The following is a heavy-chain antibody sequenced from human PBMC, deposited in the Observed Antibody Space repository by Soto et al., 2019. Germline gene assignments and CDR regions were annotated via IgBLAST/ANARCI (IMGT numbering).Heavy chain of an antibody. Sequence: PGGSLRLSCGAAGFTFSSYIMNWVRQAPGKGLEWVSYISGSSVSIYYADSVKGRFTVSRDNAQNSLFLEMNSLRDEDTAVYYCARLTSILYGMDVWGVGTTVTVSS. CDR1: GFTFSSYI. D-gene: IGHD2-15*01. J-gene: IGHJ6*04. CDR2: ISGSSVSI. CDR3: ARLTSILYGMDV. V-gene: IGHV3-48*02.